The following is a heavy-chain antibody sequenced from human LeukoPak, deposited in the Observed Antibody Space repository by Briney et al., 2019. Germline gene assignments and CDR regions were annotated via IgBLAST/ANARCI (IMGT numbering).Heavy chain of an antibody. CDR3: AKDLGRSGGYFDY. CDR2: ISGSGGST. D-gene: IGHD1-14*01. CDR1: GFTFSSYA. V-gene: IGHV3-23*01. J-gene: IGHJ4*02. Sequence: GGPLRLSCAASGFTFSSYAMSWVRQAPGKGLEWVSAISGSGGSTYYADSVKGRFTISRDNSKNTLYLQMNSLRAEDTAVYYCAKDLGRSGGYFDYWGQGTLVTVSS.